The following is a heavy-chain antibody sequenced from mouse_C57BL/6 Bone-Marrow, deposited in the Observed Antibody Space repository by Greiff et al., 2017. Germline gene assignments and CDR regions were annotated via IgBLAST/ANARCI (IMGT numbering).Heavy chain of an antibody. Sequence: VQLQQSGAELMKPGASVKLSCKATGYTFTGYWIEWVKQRPGHGLEWIGEILPGSGGTKYNEKFKGKATFTADTSSNTAYLQLSSLTTEDTAIFYCASECGCYGSSLPYWGQGTLVTVSA. CDR3: ASECGCYGSSLPY. D-gene: IGHD1-1*01. J-gene: IGHJ3*01. CDR1: GYTFTGYW. CDR2: ILPGSGGT. V-gene: IGHV1-9*01.